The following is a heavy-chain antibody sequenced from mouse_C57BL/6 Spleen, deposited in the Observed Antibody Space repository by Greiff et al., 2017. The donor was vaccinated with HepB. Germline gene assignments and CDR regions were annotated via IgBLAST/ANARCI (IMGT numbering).Heavy chain of an antibody. Sequence: QVQLQQPGAELVMPGASVKLSCKASGYTFTSYWMHWVKQRPGQGLEWIGESDPSDSYTNYNQKFKGKSTLTVDKSSSTAYMQLSSLTSENSAVYYCARSGYYCNYYWYFAVWGTGTTVTVSS. V-gene: IGHV1-69*01. D-gene: IGHD2-1*01. CDR3: ARSGYYCNYYWYFAV. CDR2: SDPSDSYT. J-gene: IGHJ1*03. CDR1: GYTFTSYW.